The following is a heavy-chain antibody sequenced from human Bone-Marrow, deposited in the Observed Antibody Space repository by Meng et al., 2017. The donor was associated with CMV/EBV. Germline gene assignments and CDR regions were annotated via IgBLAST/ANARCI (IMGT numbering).Heavy chain of an antibody. Sequence: LSLSCAASGFTFSSYAMHWVRQAPGKGLEWVAVISYDGSNKYYADSVKGRFTISRDNSKNTLYLQMNSLRAEDTAVYYCAGTIVGADWGQGTLVTVSS. CDR3: AGTIVGAD. CDR2: ISYDGSNK. D-gene: IGHD1-26*01. CDR1: GFTFSSYA. J-gene: IGHJ4*02. V-gene: IGHV3-30-3*01.